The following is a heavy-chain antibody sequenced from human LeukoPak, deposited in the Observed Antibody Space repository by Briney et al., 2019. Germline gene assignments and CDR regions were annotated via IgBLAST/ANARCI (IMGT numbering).Heavy chain of an antibody. V-gene: IGHV4-39*07. CDR1: GGSISSSSYY. J-gene: IGHJ4*02. CDR3: ASSKSAVDIAMEVYLDY. D-gene: IGHD5-18*01. CDR2: IYYSGST. Sequence: SETLSLTCTVSGGSISSSSYYWGWIRQPPGKGLEWIGSIYYSGSTYYNPSLKSRVTISVDTSKNQFSLKLSSVTAADTAVYYCASSKSAVDIAMEVYLDYWGQGTLVTVSS.